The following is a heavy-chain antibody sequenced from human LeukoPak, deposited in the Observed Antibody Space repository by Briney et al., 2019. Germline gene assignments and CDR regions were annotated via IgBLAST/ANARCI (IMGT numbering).Heavy chain of an antibody. CDR2: TDPNNGDT. CDR1: AYTFTGYY. V-gene: IGHV1-2*02. Sequence: GASVKVSCKASAYTFTGYYLHWVRQAPGQGLEWMGWTDPNNGDTKYAQKFQGRVTMTRDRSISTAYMELSRLTSDDTAVYYCARRSRNGLDAFDIWGQGTMVTVSS. CDR3: ARRSRNGLDAFDI. D-gene: IGHD1-14*01. J-gene: IGHJ3*02.